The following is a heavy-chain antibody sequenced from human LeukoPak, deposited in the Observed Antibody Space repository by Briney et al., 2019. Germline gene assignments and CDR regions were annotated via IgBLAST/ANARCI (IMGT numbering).Heavy chain of an antibody. V-gene: IGHV3-30-3*01. Sequence: GGSLRLSCAASGFTFSSYPIHWVRQAPGKGLEWVSVISYDGNNKYYADSMKGRFTISRDNSKNMFYVQINSLRPEDTAVYYCARGFPYDDPTEGYYYLMDVWGQGTTVTVSS. CDR3: ARGFPYDDPTEGYYYLMDV. CDR2: ISYDGNNK. CDR1: GFTFSSYP. J-gene: IGHJ6*02. D-gene: IGHD4-17*01.